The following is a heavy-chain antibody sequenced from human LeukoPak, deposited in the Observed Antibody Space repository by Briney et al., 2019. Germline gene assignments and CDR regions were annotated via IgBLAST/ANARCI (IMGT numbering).Heavy chain of an antibody. J-gene: IGHJ4*02. CDR1: GGSISSSSYY. D-gene: IGHD3-22*01. CDR3: ARDLSASGVGPYDSSGYGIDY. V-gene: IGHV4-39*07. Sequence: SETLSLTCTVSGGSISSSSYYWGWLRQPPGKGRELIGSIYYSRSTYYNPSLKSRVTISVDTSKNQSSLKLSSVTAADTAVYSCARDLSASGVGPYDSSGYGIDYWGQGTLVTVSS. CDR2: IYYSRST.